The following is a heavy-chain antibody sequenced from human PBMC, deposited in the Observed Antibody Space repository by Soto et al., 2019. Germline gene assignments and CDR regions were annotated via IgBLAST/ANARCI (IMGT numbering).Heavy chain of an antibody. V-gene: IGHV1-46*01. CDR1: GYIFTNYY. D-gene: IGHD1-26*01. CDR3: ARGPSSGAFDI. CDR2: IDPNGGGS. Sequence: QVQLVQSGAEVREPGASVKISCGASGYIFTNYYLHWLRQAPGQGLEWMGDIDPNGGGSNRAQRVQGRITVTRDSSTSTVYMEVSRLTSEDTAVYYCARGPSSGAFDIWGQGTMVTISS. J-gene: IGHJ3*02.